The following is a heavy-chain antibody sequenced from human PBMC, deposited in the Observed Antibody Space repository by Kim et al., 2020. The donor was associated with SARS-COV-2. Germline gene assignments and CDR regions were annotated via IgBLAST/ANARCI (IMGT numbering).Heavy chain of an antibody. CDR3: AKDLGGRKEGATLYFQH. Sequence: GGSLRLSCAASGFTFSSYAMSWVRQAPGKGLEWVSAISGSGGSTYYADSVKGRFTISRDNSKNTLYLQMNSLRAEDTAVYYCAKDLGGRKEGATLYFQHWGQRTLVTVSS. V-gene: IGHV3-23*01. CDR2: ISGSGGST. J-gene: IGHJ1*01. CDR1: GFTFSSYA. D-gene: IGHD1-26*01.